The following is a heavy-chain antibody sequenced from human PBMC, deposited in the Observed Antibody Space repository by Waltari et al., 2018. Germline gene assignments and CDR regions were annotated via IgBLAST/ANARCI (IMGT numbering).Heavy chain of an antibody. J-gene: IGHJ2*01. Sequence: QVQLVQSGAEVKKPGASVKVSCKASGYTFTGYYMHWVRQAPGQGLEWMGRINPTSGGTNYAQKFQGRVTMTRDTSISTAYMELSRLRSDDTAVYYCARAVQGVWYFDLWGRGTLVTVSS. CDR2: INPTSGGT. V-gene: IGHV1-2*06. D-gene: IGHD3-10*01. CDR3: ARAVQGVWYFDL. CDR1: GYTFTGYY.